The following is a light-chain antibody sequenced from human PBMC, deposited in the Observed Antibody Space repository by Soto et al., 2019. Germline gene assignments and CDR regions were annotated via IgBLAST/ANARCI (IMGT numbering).Light chain of an antibody. J-gene: IGLJ2*01. CDR1: SSNIGNNY. CDR2: DNN. Sequence: QSVLTQPPSVSAAPGQKVTISCSGSSSNIGNNYVSWYQQLPRTAPKLLIYDNNKRPSGIPDRFFGSKSGTSATLGITGLQTGDEADYYCGTWDDSLSAGVFGGGTQLTVL. CDR3: GTWDDSLSAGV. V-gene: IGLV1-51*01.